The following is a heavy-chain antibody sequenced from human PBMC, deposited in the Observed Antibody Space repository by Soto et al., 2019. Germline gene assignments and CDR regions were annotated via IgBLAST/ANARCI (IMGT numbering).Heavy chain of an antibody. CDR3: ASLNHYGSGFGRNDAFDI. D-gene: IGHD3-10*01. CDR2: ISYDGSNK. CDR1: GFTFSSYG. V-gene: IGHV3-30*03. J-gene: IGHJ3*02. Sequence: GGSLRLSCAASGFTFSSYGMHWVRQAPGKGLEWVAVISYDGSNKYYADSVKGRFTISRDNSKNTLYLQMNSLRAEDTAVYYCASLNHYGSGFGRNDAFDIWGQGTMVTVSS.